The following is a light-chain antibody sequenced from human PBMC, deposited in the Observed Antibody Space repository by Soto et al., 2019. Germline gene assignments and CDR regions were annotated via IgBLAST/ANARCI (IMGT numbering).Light chain of an antibody. CDR1: QSVSNSY. J-gene: IGKJ2*01. V-gene: IGKV3-20*01. CDR3: QQYRSSPYT. CDR2: GTS. Sequence: EIVLTQSPGTLSLSPGERATLSCRASQSVSNSYFAWYQQKPGQAPRLLIYGTSNTATGIPARFSGSRSGTDFTLTISSLELEDFAVYYCQQYRSSPYTFGQGTKVDIK.